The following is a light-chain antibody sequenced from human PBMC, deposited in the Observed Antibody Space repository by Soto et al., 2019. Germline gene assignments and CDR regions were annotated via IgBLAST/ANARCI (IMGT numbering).Light chain of an antibody. CDR1: SGDIGSYNR. Sequence: QSVLTQPASVSESPGPSITISCTGTSGDIGSYNRVSWYQQHPGKAPKLIIYEVTDRPSGVSNRFSGSKSGNTASLTISGLQAEDEAEYYCSSYTNINTRAGVFGTGTKVTVL. J-gene: IGLJ1*01. CDR3: SSYTNINTRAGV. CDR2: EVT. V-gene: IGLV2-14*01.